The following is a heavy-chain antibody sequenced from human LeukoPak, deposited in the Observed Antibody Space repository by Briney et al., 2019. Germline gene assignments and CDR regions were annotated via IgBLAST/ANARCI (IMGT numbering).Heavy chain of an antibody. CDR3: AKYDWDYARVNFDY. J-gene: IGHJ4*02. CDR1: GFTVSSNY. D-gene: IGHD3-16*01. Sequence: TGGSLRLSCAASGFTVSSNYMSWVRQAPGKGLEWVSVIYSGGSTYYADSVKGRFTISRDNSKNTLYLQMNSLQAEDTAVYYCAKYDWDYARVNFDYWGQGTLVTVSS. CDR2: IYSGGST. V-gene: IGHV3-53*01.